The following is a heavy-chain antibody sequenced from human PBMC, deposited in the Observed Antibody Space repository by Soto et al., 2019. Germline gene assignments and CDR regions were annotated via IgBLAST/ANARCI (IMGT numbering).Heavy chain of an antibody. CDR1: GYTFTSYG. V-gene: IGHV1-18*01. CDR2: ISAYNGNT. Sequence: ASVKVSCKASGYTFTSYGISWVRQAPGRGLEWMGWISAYNGNTNYAQKLQGRVTMTTDTSTSTAYMELRSLRSDDTAVYYCASTPDCSSTSCYYYYGMDVWGQGTTVTVSS. D-gene: IGHD2-2*01. CDR3: ASTPDCSSTSCYYYYGMDV. J-gene: IGHJ6*02.